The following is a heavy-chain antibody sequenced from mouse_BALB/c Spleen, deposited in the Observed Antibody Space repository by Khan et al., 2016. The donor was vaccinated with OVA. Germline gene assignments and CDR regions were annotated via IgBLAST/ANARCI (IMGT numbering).Heavy chain of an antibody. CDR1: GYSITSDYA. CDR3: AMGRTY. J-gene: IGHJ3*01. Sequence: VQLKESGPGLVKPSQSLSLTCTVTGYSITSDYAWNWIRQFPGNKLEWMGYMSYSGSTSYNPSLKSRISITRDTSKNQFFLQLNSVTTEDTATYYCAMGRTYWGQGTLVTVSA. CDR2: MSYSGST. V-gene: IGHV3-2*02. D-gene: IGHD4-1*01.